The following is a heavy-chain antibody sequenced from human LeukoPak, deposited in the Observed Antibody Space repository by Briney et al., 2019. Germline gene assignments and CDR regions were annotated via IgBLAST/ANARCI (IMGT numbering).Heavy chain of an antibody. CDR2: INGDGSST. CDR3: AKISRTVTSADFDY. Sequence: PGGSLRLSCAASGYTFSSYWMHWVRQAPGKGLVWVSRINGDGSSTDYADSVKGRFTISRDNAKNTLYLQMSNLRAEDTAVYYCAKISRTVTSADFDYWGQGTLVTVSS. V-gene: IGHV3-74*01. CDR1: GYTFSSYW. J-gene: IGHJ4*02. D-gene: IGHD4-17*01.